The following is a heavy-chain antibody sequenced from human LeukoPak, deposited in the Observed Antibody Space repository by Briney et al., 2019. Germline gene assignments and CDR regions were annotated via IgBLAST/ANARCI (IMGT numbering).Heavy chain of an antibody. CDR1: GFTFSSYE. D-gene: IGHD6-13*01. V-gene: IGHV3-48*03. J-gene: IGHJ4*02. CDR3: ASHAVEYSSSWYSGYFDY. Sequence: GGSLRLSCAASGFTFSSYEMNWVRQAPGKGLEWVPYISSSASTIYYADSVKGRFTISRDNAKNSLYLQMNSLRAEDTAVYYCASHAVEYSSSWYSGYFDYWGQGTLVTVSS. CDR2: ISSSASTI.